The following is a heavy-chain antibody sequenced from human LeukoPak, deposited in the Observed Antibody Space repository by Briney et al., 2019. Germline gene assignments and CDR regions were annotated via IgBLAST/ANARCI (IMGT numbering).Heavy chain of an antibody. Sequence: GGSLRLSCAASGFTFSSYEMNWVRQAPGKGLEWVSYISSSGDTIYYADSVKGRFTTSRDNAKNSLYLQMNSLRAEDTAVYYCARGHRMAYGDYNHYYYYMDVWGKGTTVTVSS. CDR2: ISSSGDTI. CDR1: GFTFSSYE. CDR3: ARGHRMAYGDYNHYYYYMDV. V-gene: IGHV3-48*03. J-gene: IGHJ6*03. D-gene: IGHD4-17*01.